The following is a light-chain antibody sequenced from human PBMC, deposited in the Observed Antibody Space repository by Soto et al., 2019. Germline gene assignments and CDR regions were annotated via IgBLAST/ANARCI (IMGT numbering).Light chain of an antibody. J-gene: IGKJ4*01. V-gene: IGKV3-11*01. CDR1: ESIGNY. Sequence: EVVLTQSPATLSLSPGERATLSCRASESIGNYLAWYQQKLGQAPKLLIYDASHRAIGIPGRFSGDGSGTDITLTISSLEPEDFAVYYCQWRSDWPPRLTFGGGTKVVIK. CDR2: DAS. CDR3: QWRSDWPPRLT.